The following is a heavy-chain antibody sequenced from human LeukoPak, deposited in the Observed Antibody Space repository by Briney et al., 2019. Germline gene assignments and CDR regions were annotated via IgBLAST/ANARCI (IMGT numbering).Heavy chain of an antibody. CDR3: ARSGVVVVPAAFDY. J-gene: IGHJ4*02. Sequence: GGSLRLSCAASGFSFSSYRMNWVRQAPGKGLEWVSSVSNSGDYIHYADSVKGRFTISRDNSKNSLYLQMNSLRAEDTAVYYCARSGVVVVPAAFDYWGQGTLVTVSS. CDR1: GFSFSSYR. CDR2: VSNSGDYI. D-gene: IGHD2-2*01. V-gene: IGHV3-21*06.